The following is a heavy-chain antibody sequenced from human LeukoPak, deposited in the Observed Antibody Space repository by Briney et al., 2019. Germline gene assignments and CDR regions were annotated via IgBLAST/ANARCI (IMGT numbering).Heavy chain of an antibody. V-gene: IGHV4-39*07. CDR1: GGSISSGDYY. J-gene: IGHJ4*02. CDR3: ARGVGYYDSSGQGYYFDY. Sequence: PSETLSLTCTVSGGSISSGDYYWSWIRQPPGKGLEWIGEINHSGSTNYNPSLKSRVTISVDTSKNQFSLKLSSVTAADTAVYYCARGVGYYDSSGQGYYFDYWGQGTLVTVSS. CDR2: INHSGST. D-gene: IGHD3-22*01.